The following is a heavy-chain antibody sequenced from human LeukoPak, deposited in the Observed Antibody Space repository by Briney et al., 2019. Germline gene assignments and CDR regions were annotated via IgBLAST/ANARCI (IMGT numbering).Heavy chain of an antibody. CDR1: GYTFTGYY. CDR3: ARDNGDYWFDY. J-gene: IGHJ4*02. D-gene: IGHD4-17*01. CDR2: INPNSGGT. Sequence: ASVKVSCKASGYTFTGYYMHWVRQAPGQGLEWMGWINPNSGGTNYAQKFQGRVTMTSDTSISTAYMELTRLRSDDTAVYYCARDNGDYWFDYWGQGTLVTVSS. V-gene: IGHV1-2*02.